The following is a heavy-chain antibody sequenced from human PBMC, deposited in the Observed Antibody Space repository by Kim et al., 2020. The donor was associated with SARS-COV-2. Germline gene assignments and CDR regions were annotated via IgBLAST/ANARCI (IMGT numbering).Heavy chain of an antibody. CDR2: ISYDGSNK. Sequence: GGSLRLSCAASGFTFSSYGMHWVRQAPGKGLDWVAVISYDGSNKYYADSVKGRFTISRDNSKNTLYLQMNSLRAEDTAVYYCAKDHYGDYAFDYWGQGTLVTVSS. J-gene: IGHJ4*02. D-gene: IGHD4-17*01. CDR1: GFTFSSYG. CDR3: AKDHYGDYAFDY. V-gene: IGHV3-30*18.